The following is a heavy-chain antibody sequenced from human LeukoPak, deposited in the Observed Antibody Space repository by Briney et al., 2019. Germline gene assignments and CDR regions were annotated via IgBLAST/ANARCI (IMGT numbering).Heavy chain of an antibody. CDR3: AKAPRGNEDYFDY. V-gene: IGHV3-9*01. J-gene: IGHJ4*02. CDR1: GFTFDDYG. D-gene: IGHD3-16*01. CDR2: ISWNSGSI. Sequence: TGRSLRLSCAASGFTFDDYGMHWVRQAPGKGLEWVSGISWNSGSIGYADSVEGRFTISRDNAKNSLYLQMNSLRAEDTALYYCAKAPRGNEDYFDYWGQGTLVTVSS.